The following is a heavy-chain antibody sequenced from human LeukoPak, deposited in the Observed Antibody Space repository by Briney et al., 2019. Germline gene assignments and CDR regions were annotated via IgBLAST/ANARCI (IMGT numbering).Heavy chain of an antibody. CDR1: GFSVSNNY. CDR2: IYSGDIT. V-gene: IGHV3-53*01. Sequence: PGGSLRLSCAASGFSVSNNYMSWVRQAPGKGLEWVSVIYSGDITYYTDSVKGRFTISRDNSKNTLYLQMNSLRAEDTAVYYCAKAVRYCSGGSCYELDYYYYGMDVWGQGTTVTVSS. D-gene: IGHD2-15*01. CDR3: AKAVRYCSGGSCYELDYYYYGMDV. J-gene: IGHJ6*02.